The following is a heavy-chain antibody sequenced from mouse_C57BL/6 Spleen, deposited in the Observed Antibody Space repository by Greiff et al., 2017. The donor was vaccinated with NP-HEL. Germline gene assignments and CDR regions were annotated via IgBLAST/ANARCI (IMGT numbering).Heavy chain of an antibody. CDR1: GYTFTGYW. CDR2: ILPGSGST. D-gene: IGHD1-1*01. Sequence: VQLQQSGAELMKPGASVKLSCKATGYTFTGYWIEWVKQRPGHGLEWIGEILPGSGSTNYNEKFKGKATFTADTSSNTAYMQLSSLTTEDSAIYCCAREGGYYYGSPRYFDVWGTGTTVTVSS. J-gene: IGHJ1*03. V-gene: IGHV1-9*01. CDR3: AREGGYYYGSPRYFDV.